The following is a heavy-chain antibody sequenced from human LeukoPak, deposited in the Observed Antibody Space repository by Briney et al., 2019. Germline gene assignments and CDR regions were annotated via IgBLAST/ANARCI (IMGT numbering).Heavy chain of an antibody. CDR1: GFTFSNYD. Sequence: QPGRSLRLSCAASGFTFSNYDMHWVRRAPDKGLEWVAVIWYDGSNKYYADSVKGRFTISRDSSKNTLYLEMSSLRAEDTAVYFCARERTLYVSGSGYGMDVWGQGTTVTVSS. CDR3: ARERTLYVSGSGYGMDV. V-gene: IGHV3-33*01. J-gene: IGHJ6*02. D-gene: IGHD3-10*01. CDR2: IWYDGSNK.